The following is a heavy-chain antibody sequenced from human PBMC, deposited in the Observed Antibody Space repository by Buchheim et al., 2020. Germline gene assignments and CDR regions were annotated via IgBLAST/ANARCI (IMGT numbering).Heavy chain of an antibody. J-gene: IGHJ5*02. Sequence: QVQLQESGPGLVKPSQTLSLTCSVSGGSMSNGDYYWSWIRQPPGKGLEWIGYIYYSGSTDYNPSLKSRVTISVEKAKKQFSLKLSSVTAADTAVYYCARASGYYGSGSYYRLNLNWIDPWGQGTL. V-gene: IGHV4-30-4*01. CDR1: GGSMSNGDYY. CDR3: ARASGYYGSGSYYRLNLNWIDP. CDR2: IYYSGST. D-gene: IGHD3-10*01.